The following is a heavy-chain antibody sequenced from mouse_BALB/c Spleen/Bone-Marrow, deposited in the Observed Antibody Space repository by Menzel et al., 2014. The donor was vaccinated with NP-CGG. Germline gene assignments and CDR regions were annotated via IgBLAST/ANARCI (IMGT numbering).Heavy chain of an antibody. CDR2: IDPANGNT. CDR3: ASYYYGSSSFAY. D-gene: IGHD1-1*01. Sequence: EVNVVDSGAELVKPGASVKLSCTASGFNIKDTYMHWVKQRPEQGLEWIGRIDPANGNTKYDPKFQGKATITADTSANTAYLQLSSLTSEDTAVYYCASYYYGSSSFAYWGQGTLVTVSA. V-gene: IGHV14-3*02. CDR1: GFNIKDTY. J-gene: IGHJ3*01.